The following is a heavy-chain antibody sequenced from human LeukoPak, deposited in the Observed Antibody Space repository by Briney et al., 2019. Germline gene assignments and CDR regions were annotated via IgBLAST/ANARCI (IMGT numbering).Heavy chain of an antibody. CDR3: AREHYDYGDYRAIDY. D-gene: IGHD4-17*01. CDR1: GGTFSSYA. Sequence: ASVKVSCKAAGGTFSSYAISWVRQAPGQGLEWVGGIIPILDIANYAQRFQGRVTITADKSTSTAYMELSSLRSEDTAVYYYAREHYDYGDYRAIDYWGQGTLVTVSS. CDR2: IIPILDIA. V-gene: IGHV1-69*10. J-gene: IGHJ4*02.